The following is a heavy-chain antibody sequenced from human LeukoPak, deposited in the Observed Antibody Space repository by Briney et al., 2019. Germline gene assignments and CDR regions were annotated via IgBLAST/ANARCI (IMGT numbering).Heavy chain of an antibody. CDR1: EFTFSSYN. D-gene: IGHD3-3*01. CDR2: ISSDGSNK. V-gene: IGHV3-30-3*01. Sequence: GRSLRLSCAASEFTFSSYNMYWVRQAPGKGLEWVAVISSDGSNKYYADSVKGRLTISRDNSKNTLYLRMNSLRTEDTAVYYCAKVAYVFWSGYSTPYYFDYWGQGTLVTVSS. CDR3: AKVAYVFWSGYSTPYYFDY. J-gene: IGHJ4*02.